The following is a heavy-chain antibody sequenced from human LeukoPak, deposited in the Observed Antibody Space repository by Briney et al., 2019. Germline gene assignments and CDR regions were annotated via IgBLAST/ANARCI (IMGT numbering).Heavy chain of an antibody. CDR3: ARGLSPRINMVRGVRPPFRGVFDY. J-gene: IGHJ4*02. D-gene: IGHD3-10*01. Sequence: PSETLSLTCAVYGGSFSGYYWSWIRQPPGKGLEWIGEINHSGSTNYNPSLKSRVTISVDTSKNQFSLKLSSVTAAGTAVYYCARGLSPRINMVRGVRPPFRGVFDYWGQGTLVTVSS. V-gene: IGHV4-34*01. CDR2: INHSGST. CDR1: GGSFSGYY.